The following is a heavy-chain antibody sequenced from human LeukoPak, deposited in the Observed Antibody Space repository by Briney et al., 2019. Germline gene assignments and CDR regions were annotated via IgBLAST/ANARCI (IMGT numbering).Heavy chain of an antibody. J-gene: IGHJ5*02. Sequence: PSETLSLTCTVSGGSISSYYWSWIRQPPGKRLEWIGYIHNSGTTDYNPSLKSRVTISMDTSKNQFSLKLSSVTAADTAVYYCARRRSMSSSFDPWGQGTLVIVSS. CDR2: IHNSGTT. V-gene: IGHV4-59*08. CDR3: ARRRSMSSSFDP. CDR1: GGSISSYY.